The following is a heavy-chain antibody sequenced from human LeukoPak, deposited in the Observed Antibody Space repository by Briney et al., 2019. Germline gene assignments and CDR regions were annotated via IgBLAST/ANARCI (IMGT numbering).Heavy chain of an antibody. CDR2: INPNSGGT. J-gene: IGHJ6*03. V-gene: IGHV1-2*02. CDR3: ARADGYKYYYYYYMDV. D-gene: IGHD5-24*01. CDR1: GYTFTGYY. Sequence: GASVKVSCKASGYTFTGYYMHWVRQAPGQGLEWMGWINPNSGGTNYAQKFQGRVTMTRDTSISTAYMELSRLRSDDTAVYYCARADGYKYYYYYYMDVWGKGTTVTVSS.